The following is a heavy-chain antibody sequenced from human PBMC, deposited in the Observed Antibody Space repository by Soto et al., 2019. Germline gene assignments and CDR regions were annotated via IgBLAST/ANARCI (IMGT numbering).Heavy chain of an antibody. CDR1: GFSFTNYW. CDR2: IFPGDSDT. Sequence: GESLKISCQGSGFSFTNYWIGWVRQLPGKGLEWMGIIFPGDSDTRYSPSFQGQVTISADKSINTAYLQWRSLKASDTAIYYCARGSTSGLAPRYWFAPWGQGTLVTVSS. V-gene: IGHV5-51*01. CDR3: ARGSTSGLAPRYWFAP. D-gene: IGHD3-10*01. J-gene: IGHJ5*02.